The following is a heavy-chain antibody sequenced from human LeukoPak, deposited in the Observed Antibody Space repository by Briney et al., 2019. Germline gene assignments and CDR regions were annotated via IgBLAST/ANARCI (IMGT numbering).Heavy chain of an antibody. J-gene: IGHJ4*02. CDR3: AGYGSGSYRQFDC. Sequence: KPSETLSLTCTVSGGSISSSRNYWAWIRQPPGKGLEWIGYIYYSGSTNYNPSLKSRVTISVDTSKNQFSLKLSSVTPADTAVYYCAGYGSGSYRQFDCWGQGTLVTVSS. D-gene: IGHD3-10*01. V-gene: IGHV4-61*05. CDR2: IYYSGST. CDR1: GGSISSSRNY.